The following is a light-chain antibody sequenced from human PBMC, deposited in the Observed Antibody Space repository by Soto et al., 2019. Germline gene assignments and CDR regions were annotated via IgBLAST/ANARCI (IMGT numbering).Light chain of an antibody. Sequence: QSVLTQPPSASGTPGQRVTLSCSGSSSNIGSTTVNWYQHLPGTAPKLLIYSNNQRPSGVPDRFSGSKSDTSASLAIRGLLSEDDADYYCAAWDDSLTGWVFGGGTKLTVL. V-gene: IGLV1-44*01. CDR2: SNN. CDR1: SSNIGSTT. J-gene: IGLJ3*02. CDR3: AAWDDSLTGWV.